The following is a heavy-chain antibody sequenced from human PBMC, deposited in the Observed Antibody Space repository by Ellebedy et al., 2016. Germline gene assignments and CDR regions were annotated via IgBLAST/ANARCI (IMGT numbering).Heavy chain of an antibody. J-gene: IGHJ3*02. V-gene: IGHV3-11*01. CDR2: ITTSDISSEITM. CDR1: GFTFSDHY. CDR3: ARERDGGSYSGINAFDI. D-gene: IGHD1-26*01. Sequence: GGSLRLXXAASGFTFSDHYMSWTRQAPGRGLEWIAFITTSDISSEITMYYADSVKGRFTISRDNARNSVYLQMHSLRAEDTAVYYCARERDGGSYSGINAFDIWGQGTMVTVSS.